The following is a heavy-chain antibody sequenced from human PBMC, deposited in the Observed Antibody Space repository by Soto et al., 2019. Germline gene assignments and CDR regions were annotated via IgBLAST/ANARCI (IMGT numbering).Heavy chain of an antibody. Sequence: QVQLQESGPRLVKPSGTLSLTCTVSGGSIRGDYWSWIRQTPGKGLEWIGYVYDNGRTSYNPSLQSRVTMSEDTSNNRFSLTLSSVTAADTAIYYCARDRSRNLDVWGKGTTVTVSS. CDR3: ARDRSRNLDV. CDR1: GGSIRGDY. J-gene: IGHJ6*04. V-gene: IGHV4-59*01. CDR2: VYDNGRT.